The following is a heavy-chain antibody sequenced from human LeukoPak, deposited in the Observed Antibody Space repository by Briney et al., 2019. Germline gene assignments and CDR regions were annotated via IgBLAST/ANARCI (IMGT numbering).Heavy chain of an antibody. Sequence: GGSLRLSCAASGFTFSSYGMHWVRQAPGKGLEGVAVISYDGSNKYYADSVKGRFTISRDNSKNTLYLQMNSLRAEDTAVYYCAKDREQWLVLAGNGMDVWGQGTTVTVSS. CDR3: AKDREQWLVLAGNGMDV. CDR2: ISYDGSNK. D-gene: IGHD6-19*01. J-gene: IGHJ6*02. CDR1: GFTFSSYG. V-gene: IGHV3-30*18.